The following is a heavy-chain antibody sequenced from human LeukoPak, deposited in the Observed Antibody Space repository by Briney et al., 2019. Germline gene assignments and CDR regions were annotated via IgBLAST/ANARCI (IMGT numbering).Heavy chain of an antibody. CDR1: GGSFSDYY. V-gene: IGHV4-34*01. J-gene: IGHJ4*02. CDR2: INHSGST. Sequence: SETLPPTCAVYGGSFSDYYWSWIRQPPGKGLEWIGEINHSGSTNYNPSLKSRVTISIDTSKNQFSLKLSSVTAADTAVYYCARGGGSDWYIDYWGQGTLVTVSS. CDR3: ARGGGSDWYIDY. D-gene: IGHD6-19*01.